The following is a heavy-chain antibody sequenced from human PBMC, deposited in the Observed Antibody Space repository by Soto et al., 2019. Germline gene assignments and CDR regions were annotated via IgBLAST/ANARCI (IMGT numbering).Heavy chain of an antibody. CDR1: GFTFSSYS. J-gene: IGHJ4*02. D-gene: IGHD5-12*01. CDR2: ISSSSYI. Sequence: GGSLRLSCAASGFTFSSYSMNWVRQAPGKGLEWVSSISSSSYIYYADSVKGRFTISRDNAKNSLYLQMNSLRAEDTAVYYCARDPSGYDFDYWGQGTLVTVSS. V-gene: IGHV3-21*01. CDR3: ARDPSGYDFDY.